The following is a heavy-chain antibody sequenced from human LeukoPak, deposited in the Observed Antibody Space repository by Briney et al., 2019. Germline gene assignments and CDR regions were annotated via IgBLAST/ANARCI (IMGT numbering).Heavy chain of an antibody. CDR1: GFTFSSYW. D-gene: IGHD1-1*01. CDR2: IKQDGSEK. V-gene: IGHV3-7*01. Sequence: GGSLRLSCAASGFTFSSYWMSWVRQAPGKGLEWVANIKQDGSEKYYVDSVKGRFTISRDNAKNSLYLQMNSLRVEDTAIYYCARDPYNGAYSEGYYYYYMDVWGKGTTVTVSS. CDR3: ARDPYNGAYSEGYYYYYMDV. J-gene: IGHJ6*03.